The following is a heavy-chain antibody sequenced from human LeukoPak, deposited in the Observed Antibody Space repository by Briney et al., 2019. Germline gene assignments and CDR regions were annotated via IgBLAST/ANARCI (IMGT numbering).Heavy chain of an antibody. CDR3: AKDNGNNYFDY. CDR1: GFTFSSYA. V-gene: IGHV3-30-3*01. J-gene: IGHJ4*02. Sequence: GGSLRLSCAASGFTFSSYAMHWVRQAPGKGLEWVAVISYDGSNKYYADSVKGRFTISRDNSKNTLYLQMNSLRAEDTAVYYCAKDNGNNYFDYWGQGTLVTVSS. D-gene: IGHD1/OR15-1a*01. CDR2: ISYDGSNK.